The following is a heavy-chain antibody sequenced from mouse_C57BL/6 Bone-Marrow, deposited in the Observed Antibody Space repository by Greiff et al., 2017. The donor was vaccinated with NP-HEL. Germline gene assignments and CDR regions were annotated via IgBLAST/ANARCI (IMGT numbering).Heavy chain of an antibody. D-gene: IGHD1-1*01. J-gene: IGHJ1*03. Sequence: VQLQQPGAELVRPGTSVKLSCKASGYTFTSYWMHWVKQRPGQGLEWIGVIDPSDSYTNYNQKFKGKATLTVDTSSSTAYMQLSSLTSEDSAVYYCARWDGSSYAGYFDVWGTGTTVTVSS. CDR2: IDPSDSYT. V-gene: IGHV1-59*01. CDR1: GYTFTSYW. CDR3: ARWDGSSYAGYFDV.